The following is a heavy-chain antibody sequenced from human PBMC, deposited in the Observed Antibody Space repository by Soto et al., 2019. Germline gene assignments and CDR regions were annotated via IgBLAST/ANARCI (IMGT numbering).Heavy chain of an antibody. Sequence: QVHLQQWGAGLLKPSETLSLTCAVYGESFIGYYWTCIRQPPGKGLERIGEINHRGSTNYNPSLKSRVTISIDTSKNQFSLQLTSVTAADTSVYYCERTDIVPTNWFDPWGQGTLVTVSS. V-gene: IGHV4-34*02. D-gene: IGHD5-12*01. J-gene: IGHJ5*02. CDR3: ERTDIVPTNWFDP. CDR2: INHRGST. CDR1: GESFIGYY.